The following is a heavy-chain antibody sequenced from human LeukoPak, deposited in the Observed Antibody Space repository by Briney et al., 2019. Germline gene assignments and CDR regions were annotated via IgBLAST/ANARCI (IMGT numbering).Heavy chain of an antibody. CDR1: GGTFSSYT. J-gene: IGHJ4*02. CDR2: IIPLVGIP. D-gene: IGHD1-26*01. CDR3: AREGYSGSYYDY. Sequence: VKVSCKASGGTFSSYTISWVRQAPGQGLEWMGRIIPLVGIPTCAQKFQDRVTITAVKSTSTAYMELSSLRSEDTAVYYCAREGYSGSYYDYWGQGTLVTVSS. V-gene: IGHV1-69*10.